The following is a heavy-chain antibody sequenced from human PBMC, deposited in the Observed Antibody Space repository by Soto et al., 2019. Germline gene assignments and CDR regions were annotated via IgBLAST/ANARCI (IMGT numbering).Heavy chain of an antibody. D-gene: IGHD1-26*01. CDR2: IFPNGRDK. CDR1: GFNFNTYF. V-gene: IGHV3-30*13. Sequence: QVQLVQSGGGVVQPGRSLRLSCAASGFNFNTYFMHWVRQAPGKGLEWVAMIFPNGRDKEYADSVKGRVTISRDNSNNGMYLHMESLRPEDTAVYYCARDDEHGSNWDLAYWGEGALVTVSS. CDR3: ARDDEHGSNWDLAY. J-gene: IGHJ4*02.